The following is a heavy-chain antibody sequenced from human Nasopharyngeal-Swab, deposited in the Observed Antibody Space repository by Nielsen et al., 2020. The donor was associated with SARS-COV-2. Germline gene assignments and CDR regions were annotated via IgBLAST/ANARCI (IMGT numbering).Heavy chain of an antibody. V-gene: IGHV1-46*01. CDR2: INPSGGST. J-gene: IGHJ5*02. Sequence: WVRQAPGQGLEWMGIINPSGGSTSYAQKFQGRVTMTRDTSTSTVYMELSSLRSDDTAVYYCARDNTIRNWFDPWGQGTLVTVSS. D-gene: IGHD3-3*01. CDR3: ARDNTIRNWFDP.